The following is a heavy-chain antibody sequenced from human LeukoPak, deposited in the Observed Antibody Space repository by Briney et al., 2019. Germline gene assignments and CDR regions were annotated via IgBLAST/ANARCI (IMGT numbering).Heavy chain of an antibody. D-gene: IGHD3-22*01. Sequence: PGGSLRLSCAXSGFTFSNYAMSWVRQAPGKGLEWVSAISGSGTTTYYADSVKGRFTISRDNSKNTLYLQMNSLRAEDTALYYCAKTGDYFDSTDYYRPDAFDIWGQGTMVTVSS. J-gene: IGHJ3*02. CDR3: AKTGDYFDSTDYYRPDAFDI. CDR1: GFTFSNYA. CDR2: ISGSGTTT. V-gene: IGHV3-23*01.